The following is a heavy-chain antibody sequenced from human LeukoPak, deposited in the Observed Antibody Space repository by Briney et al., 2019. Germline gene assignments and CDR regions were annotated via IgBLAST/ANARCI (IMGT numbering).Heavy chain of an antibody. CDR1: GGTFSSYA. V-gene: IGHV1-69*04. J-gene: IGHJ3*01. D-gene: IGHD6-19*01. CDR3: ARDHPNSRGWYARVEAFDL. CDR2: IIPILGIA. Sequence: GASVKVSCKASGGTFSSYAISWVRQAPGQGLEWMGRIIPILGIANYAQKFQGRVTITADKSTSTAYMELSSLRSDDTAVYYCARDHPNSRGWYARVEAFDLWGQGTTVTVSS.